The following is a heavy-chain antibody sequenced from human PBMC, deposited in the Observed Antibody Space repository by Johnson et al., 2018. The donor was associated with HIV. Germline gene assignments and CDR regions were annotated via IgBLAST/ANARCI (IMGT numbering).Heavy chain of an antibody. CDR2: TQYDGSNT. V-gene: IGHV3-30*02. CDR3: AKETRDSRSAFDV. Sequence: QVQLVESGGGVVQPGGSLRLSCAATGFSFSGYGLHWVRQAPGKGLEWVAFTQYDGSNTYSGASVRCRFTISRDNSKKTLYLKINSLRNEDTAIYFCAKETRDSRSAFDVWGQGTMVTVSS. D-gene: IGHD3-22*01. J-gene: IGHJ3*01. CDR1: GFSFSGYG.